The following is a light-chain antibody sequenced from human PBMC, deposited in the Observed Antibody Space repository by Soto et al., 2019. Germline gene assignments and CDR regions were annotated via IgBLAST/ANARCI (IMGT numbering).Light chain of an antibody. V-gene: IGKV3-15*01. Sequence: EIVMTQSPATLYVSPGEIAPLSCRARQSVSSNLAWYQQKPGQAPRLLIYGASTRATGIPARFSGSGSGTEFTLTISSLQSEYLAVYYCQQYNNWPGTFGTGTKVDIK. CDR1: QSVSSN. J-gene: IGKJ3*01. CDR3: QQYNNWPGT. CDR2: GAS.